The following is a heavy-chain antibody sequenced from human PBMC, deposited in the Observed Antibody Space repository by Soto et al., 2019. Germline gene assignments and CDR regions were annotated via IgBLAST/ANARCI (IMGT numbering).Heavy chain of an antibody. V-gene: IGHV4-31*03. Sequence: PSETLSLTCTVSGGSISSGGYYWSWIRQHPGKGLEWIGYIYYSGSTYYNPSLKSRVTISVDTSKNQFSLKLSSVTAADTAVYYCARSLYYYDSSGYLSVYYFAYWGQGTLVTVSS. J-gene: IGHJ4*02. CDR3: ARSLYYYDSSGYLSVYYFAY. CDR1: GGSISSGGYY. D-gene: IGHD3-22*01. CDR2: IYYSGST.